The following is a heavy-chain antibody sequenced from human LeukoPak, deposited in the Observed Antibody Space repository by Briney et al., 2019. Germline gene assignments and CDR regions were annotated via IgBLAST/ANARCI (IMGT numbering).Heavy chain of an antibody. CDR3: ARDIVVVPAAMRSTNYDILTGYSRGMDV. V-gene: IGHV6-1*01. Sequence: SQTLSLTCAISGDSVSSNSAAWNWIRQSPSRGLEWLGRTYYRSKWYNDYAVSVKSRITINPDTSKNQFSLQLNSVTPEDTAVYYCARDIVVVPAAMRSTNYDILTGYSRGMDVWGQGTTVTVSS. J-gene: IGHJ6*02. CDR1: GDSVSSNSAA. CDR2: TYYRSKWYN. D-gene: IGHD2-2*01.